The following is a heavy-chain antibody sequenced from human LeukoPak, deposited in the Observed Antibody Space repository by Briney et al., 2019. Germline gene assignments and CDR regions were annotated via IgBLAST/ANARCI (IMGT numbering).Heavy chain of an antibody. CDR3: ASALDHSGGGYLYYFDY. D-gene: IGHD2-15*01. CDR2: IREDGSEK. Sequence: GGSLRLSCAAAGFSLSRYWMSWVRQAKGKGLECVAKIREDGSEKHYVDSVKGRFIISRDTSKNMVFLQMNSLRVEDTAVYYCASALDHSGGGYLYYFDYWGQGTLVTVSS. J-gene: IGHJ4*02. CDR1: GFSLSRYW. V-gene: IGHV3-7*03.